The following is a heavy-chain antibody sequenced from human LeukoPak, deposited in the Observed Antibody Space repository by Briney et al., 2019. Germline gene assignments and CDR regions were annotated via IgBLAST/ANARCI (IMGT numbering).Heavy chain of an antibody. Sequence: SETLSLTCTVSGGSISSYYWSWIRQPPGKGLEWIGYIYYSGSTNYNPSLKSRVTISVDTSKNQFSLKLSSVTAADTAVDYCARSDSSLYYFDYWGQGTLVTVSS. J-gene: IGHJ4*02. D-gene: IGHD6-13*01. CDR1: GGSISSYY. CDR2: IYYSGST. CDR3: ARSDSSLYYFDY. V-gene: IGHV4-59*01.